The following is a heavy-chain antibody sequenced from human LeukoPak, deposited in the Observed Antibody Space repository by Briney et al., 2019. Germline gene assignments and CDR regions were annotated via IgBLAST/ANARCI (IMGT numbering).Heavy chain of an antibody. CDR1: GGSFSGYY. J-gene: IGHJ4*02. CDR2: INHSGST. CDR3: ARDRSVRRSSSAGTPLKY. Sequence: SETLSLTCAVYGGSFSGYYWSWIRQPPGKGLEWIGEINHSGSTNYNPSLKSRVTISVDTSKNQFSLKLSSVTAADTAVYYCARDRSVRRSSSAGTPLKYWGQGTLVTVSS. D-gene: IGHD3-10*01. V-gene: IGHV4-34*01.